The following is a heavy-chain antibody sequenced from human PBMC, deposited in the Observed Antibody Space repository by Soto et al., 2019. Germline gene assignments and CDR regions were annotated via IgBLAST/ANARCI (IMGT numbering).Heavy chain of an antibody. CDR3: AKDVEGGSLFRGAFDF. V-gene: IGHV3-23*01. Sequence: EVELLESGGGLVQPGGSLRLSCVASRFTFTSYAMSWVRQAPGKGLEWVAAISASGGATIHADSVKGRLTISRDNSKNTLYLQMNSLRAEDTAVYYCAKDVEGGSLFRGAFDFWGQGTQVTVSS. CDR2: ISASGGAT. CDR1: RFTFTSYA. J-gene: IGHJ4*02. D-gene: IGHD1-26*01.